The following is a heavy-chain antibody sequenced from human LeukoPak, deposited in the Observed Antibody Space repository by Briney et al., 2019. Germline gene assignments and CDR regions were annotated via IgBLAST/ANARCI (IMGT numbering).Heavy chain of an antibody. CDR1: GSTFSSYA. V-gene: IGHV3-23*01. D-gene: IGHD6-6*01. Sequence: GGSLRLSCAASGSTFSSYAMSWVRQAPGKGLEWVSAISGSGGSTYYADSVKGRFTISRDNSKNTLYLQMNSLRAEDTAVYYCAKDLEYSSSSGFDPWGQGTLVTVSS. CDR3: AKDLEYSSSSGFDP. J-gene: IGHJ5*02. CDR2: ISGSGGST.